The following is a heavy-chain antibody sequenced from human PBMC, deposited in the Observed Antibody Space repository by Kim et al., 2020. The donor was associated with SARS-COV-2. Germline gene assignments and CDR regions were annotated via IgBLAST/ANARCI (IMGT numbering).Heavy chain of an antibody. CDR2: TEENVTP. V-gene: IGHV4-59*11. CDR3: ARDPPGPDYSFDL. CDR1: GGSISNHY. J-gene: IGHJ3*01. D-gene: IGHD5-12*01. Sequence: SETLSLTCLVSGGSISNHYLSFIRQPPGKDIEWIGDTEENVTPNANPSLKSRVTISVDTSKNQFSLKLYSVTAADTAVYYCARDPPGPDYSFDLWGQGTMVTVS.